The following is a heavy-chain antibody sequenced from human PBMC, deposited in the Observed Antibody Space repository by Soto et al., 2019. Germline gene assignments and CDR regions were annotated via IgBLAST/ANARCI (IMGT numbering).Heavy chain of an antibody. V-gene: IGHV1-18*01. D-gene: IGHD3-16*01. CDR3: AMVDNYVTPTPQDV. J-gene: IGHJ6*02. CDR1: GYIFVNYG. Sequence: QVQLVQSGDEVRKPGSSVKVSCKASGYIFVNYGIAWVRQAPGQGLEWMGWISPYSGNTHDASKVQGRLTMTTDTSTSTAYMDLGSMTSDDTAGYYCAMVDNYVTPTPQDVWGQGTTVTVSS. CDR2: ISPYSGNT.